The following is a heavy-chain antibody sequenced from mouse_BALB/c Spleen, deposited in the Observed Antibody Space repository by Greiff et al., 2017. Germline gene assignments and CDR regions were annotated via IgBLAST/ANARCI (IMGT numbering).Heavy chain of an antibody. CDR1: GFSLTSYG. D-gene: IGHD1-1*01. J-gene: IGHJ2*01. Sequence: QVHVKQSGPGLVQPSQSLSITCTVSGFSLTSYGVHWVRQSPGKGLEWLGVIWSGGSTDYNADFISRLSISKDNSKSQVFCKMNSLQADDTAIYYCARNRKYYGSSLDYWGQGTTLTVAS. CDR2: IWSGGST. V-gene: IGHV2-4-1*01. CDR3: ARNRKYYGSSLDY.